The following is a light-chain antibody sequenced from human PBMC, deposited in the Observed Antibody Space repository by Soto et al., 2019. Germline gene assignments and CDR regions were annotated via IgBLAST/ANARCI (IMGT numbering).Light chain of an antibody. V-gene: IGLV1-40*01. CDR1: SSNIGAGFY. CDR2: DND. CDR3: QSYDNSLSGVV. Sequence: QAVVTQPPSVSGAPGQRIIISCTGSSSNIGAGFYVHWYQHLPGTAPKLLVYDNDNRPSGLPARFSDSRSGTSASLAITSLQADAEADYYCQSYDNSLSGVVFGGGTKLTVL. J-gene: IGLJ2*01.